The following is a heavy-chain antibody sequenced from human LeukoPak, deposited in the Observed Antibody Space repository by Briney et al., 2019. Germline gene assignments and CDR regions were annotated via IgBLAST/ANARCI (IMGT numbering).Heavy chain of an antibody. CDR1: GYTFTGYY. J-gene: IGHJ5*02. CDR2: INPNSGGT. Sequence: ASVKVSCKASGYTFTGYYMHWVRQAPGQGLEWMGWINPNSGGTNYAQKFQGRVTMTRDTSISTAYMELSRLRSDDTAVYYCARGAGIAAAGTRRGWFDPWGQGTLVTVSS. V-gene: IGHV1-2*02. CDR3: ARGAGIAAAGTRRGWFDP. D-gene: IGHD6-13*01.